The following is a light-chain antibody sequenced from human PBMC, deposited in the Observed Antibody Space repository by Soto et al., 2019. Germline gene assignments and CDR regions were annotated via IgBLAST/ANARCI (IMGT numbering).Light chain of an antibody. CDR3: AAWDDSLTGPV. V-gene: IGLV1-44*01. Sequence: QYVPSQPPSASGTPGQTAVFACSGSRSDIGSNFVNWYQHLPGTAPKLLIYNSHQRPSGVPGRFSGSKSGTSACLAISGLQSEDEADYYCAAWDDSLTGPVFGTGPKVTVL. CDR1: RSDIGSNF. CDR2: NSH. J-gene: IGLJ1*01.